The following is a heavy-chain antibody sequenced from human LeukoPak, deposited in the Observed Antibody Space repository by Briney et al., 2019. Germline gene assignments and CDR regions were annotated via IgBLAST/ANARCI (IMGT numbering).Heavy chain of an antibody. CDR1: GYTFTGYY. J-gene: IGHJ4*02. CDR3: ARSGGGGDYDYYFDY. CDR2: INPSGGST. Sequence: ASVKVSCKASGYTFTGYYMHWVRQAPGQGLEWMGIINPSGGSTSYAQKFQGRVTMTRDTSTSTVYMELSSLRSEDTAVYYCARSGGGGDYDYYFDYWGQGTLVTVSS. V-gene: IGHV1-46*01. D-gene: IGHD4-17*01.